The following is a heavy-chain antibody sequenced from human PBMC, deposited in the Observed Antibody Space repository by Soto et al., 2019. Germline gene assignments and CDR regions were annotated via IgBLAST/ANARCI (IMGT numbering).Heavy chain of an antibody. CDR1: GGSVSRGSYY. D-gene: IGHD5-12*01. CDR2: IYYSGST. Sequence: PSEALSLTCTVSGGSVSRGSYYWSWIRQPPGKGLEWIGYIYYSGSTNYNPSLKSRVTISVDTSKNQFSLKLSSVTAADTAVYYCASQGYSGYDRGIDYWGQGTLVTVSS. J-gene: IGHJ4*02. CDR3: ASQGYSGYDRGIDY. V-gene: IGHV4-61*01.